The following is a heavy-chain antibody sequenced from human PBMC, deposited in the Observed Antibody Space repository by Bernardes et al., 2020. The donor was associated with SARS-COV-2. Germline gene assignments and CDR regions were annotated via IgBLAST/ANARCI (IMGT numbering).Heavy chain of an antibody. CDR2: TNSDGSTT. CDR3: ASGYLGV. J-gene: IGHJ6*02. V-gene: IGHV3-74*01. CDR1: GFAFSSYW. Sequence: GSLRLSCAASGFAFSSYWMHWVRQAPGKGLVWISRTNSDGSTTTYADSVKGRFTISRDNAKNTLYLQMNSLRAEDTAVYYCASGYLGVWGHGTTVTVSS. D-gene: IGHD6-25*01.